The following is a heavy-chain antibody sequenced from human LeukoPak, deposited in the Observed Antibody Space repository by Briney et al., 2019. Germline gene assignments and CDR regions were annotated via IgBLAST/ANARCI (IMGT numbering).Heavy chain of an antibody. Sequence: GGSLRLSCAASGFTFASYSMNWVRQAPGKGLDWVSSISGDSTYIYNAGSVKGRFTISRDNAQASLYLQMISLSADDTAVYYCARVSGRLERQSDLDYWGQGTLVIVSS. V-gene: IGHV3-21*01. CDR1: GFTFASYS. J-gene: IGHJ4*02. CDR2: ISGDSTYI. D-gene: IGHD1-1*01. CDR3: ARVSGRLERQSDLDY.